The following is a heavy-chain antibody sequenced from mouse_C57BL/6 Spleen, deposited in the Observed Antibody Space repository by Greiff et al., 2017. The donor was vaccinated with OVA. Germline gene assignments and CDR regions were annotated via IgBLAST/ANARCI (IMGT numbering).Heavy chain of an antibody. V-gene: IGHV1-26*01. J-gene: IGHJ2*01. CDR1: GYTFTDYY. Sequence: EVQLQQSGPELVKPGASVKISCKASGYTFTDYYMNWVKQSHGKSLEWIGDINPNNGGTSYNQKFKGKATLTVDKSSSTAYMELRSLTSEDSAVYYCARGRDYDDFDYWGQGTTLTVSS. D-gene: IGHD2-4*01. CDR3: ARGRDYDDFDY. CDR2: INPNNGGT.